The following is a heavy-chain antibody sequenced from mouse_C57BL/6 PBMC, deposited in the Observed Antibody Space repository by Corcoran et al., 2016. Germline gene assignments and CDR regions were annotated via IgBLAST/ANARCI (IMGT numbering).Heavy chain of an antibody. D-gene: IGHD2-10*02. V-gene: IGHV1-26*01. CDR3: ARSPRIPDPFLSMDY. CDR1: GYTFTDYY. CDR2: INPNNGGT. Sequence: VQLQQSGPELVKPGASVKISCKASGYTFTDYYMNWVKQSHGKSLEWIGDINPNNGGTSYNQKFKGKATLTVDKSSSTAYMELRSLTSEDSAVYYCARSPRIPDPFLSMDYWGQGTSVTVSS. J-gene: IGHJ4*01.